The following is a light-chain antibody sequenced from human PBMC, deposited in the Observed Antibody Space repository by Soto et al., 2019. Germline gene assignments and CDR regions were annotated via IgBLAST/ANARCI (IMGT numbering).Light chain of an antibody. CDR1: SRDVGDYNY. V-gene: IGLV2-11*01. CDR3: CSYAGRFTYV. J-gene: IGLJ1*01. Sequence: QSALTQPRSVSGSPGQSVTISCTGTSRDVGDYNYVSWYQQHPGKAPKLMIYDVTKRPSGVSDRFSGSKSGNTASLTISGLQPEDEVDYYRCSYAGRFTYVFGTGTQLTVL. CDR2: DVT.